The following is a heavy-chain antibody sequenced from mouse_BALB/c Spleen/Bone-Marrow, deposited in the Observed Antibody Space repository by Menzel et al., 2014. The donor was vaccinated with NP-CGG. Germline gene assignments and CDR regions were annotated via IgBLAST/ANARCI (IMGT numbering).Heavy chain of an antibody. V-gene: IGHV6-6*02. J-gene: IGHJ1*01. CDR3: TMGYYWGYFDV. Sequence: EVMLVESGGGLMQPGGSMKLSCVASGFTFSNYWMNWVRQSPEKGLEWVAEIRLKSNNYATHYAESVKGRFTISRDDSKSSVYLQMNNLRAEDTGIYYCTMGYYWGYFDVWGAGTTVTVSS. CDR2: IRLKSNNYAT. CDR1: GFTFSNYW. D-gene: IGHD2-3*01.